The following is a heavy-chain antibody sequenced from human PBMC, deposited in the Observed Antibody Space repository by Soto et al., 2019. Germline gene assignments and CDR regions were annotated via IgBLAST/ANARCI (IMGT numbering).Heavy chain of an antibody. CDR3: ARGELMYYYDSSGYYFNY. D-gene: IGHD3-22*01. J-gene: IGHJ4*02. V-gene: IGHV4-59*01. Sequence: PSETLSLTCTVSGGSISSYYWSWIRQPPGKGLEWIGYIYYSGSTNYNPSLKSRVTISVDTSKNQFSLKLSSVTAADTAVYYCARGELMYYYDSSGYYFNYWGQGTLVTVS. CDR1: GGSISSYY. CDR2: IYYSGST.